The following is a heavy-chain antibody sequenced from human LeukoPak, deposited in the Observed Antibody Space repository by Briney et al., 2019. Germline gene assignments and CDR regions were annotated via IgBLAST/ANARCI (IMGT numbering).Heavy chain of an antibody. Sequence: GGSRRLSGAASGFTFSSYAMHWVRQAPGKVLEWVAVISYDGSNKYYADSVKGRFTISRDNSKNTLYLQMNSLRAEDTAVYYCARGSHDYDFWSGHDYWGQGTLVTVSS. CDR3: ARGSHDYDFWSGHDY. D-gene: IGHD3-3*01. CDR1: GFTFSSYA. CDR2: ISYDGSNK. J-gene: IGHJ4*02. V-gene: IGHV3-30-3*01.